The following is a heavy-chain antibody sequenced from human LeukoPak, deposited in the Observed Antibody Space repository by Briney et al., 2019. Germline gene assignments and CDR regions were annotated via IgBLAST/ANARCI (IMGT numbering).Heavy chain of an antibody. D-gene: IGHD2-8*01. J-gene: IGHJ6*03. CDR3: ARRARACTNGVCYAYYMDV. CDR2: IYPGDSDT. CDR1: GYSFTSYW. Sequence: GESLKISCKGSGYSFTSYWIGWVRQMPGKGLVWMGIIYPGDSDTRYSPSFQGQVTISADKSISTAYLQWSSLKASDTAMYYCARRARACTNGVCYAYYMDVWGKGTTVTVSS. V-gene: IGHV5-51*01.